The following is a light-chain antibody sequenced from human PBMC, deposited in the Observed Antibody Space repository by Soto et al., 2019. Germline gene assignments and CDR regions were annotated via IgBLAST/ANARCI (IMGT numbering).Light chain of an antibody. J-gene: IGLJ1*01. V-gene: IGLV2-8*01. Sequence: QSALTQPPSASGSPGQSVTISCTGTSSDVGAYNYVSWYQQHPGKAPKLMIYEVSERPSGVPDRFSGSKSGHTASLTVSGLQAEDEADYYCSSSAGSNKDVFGTGTKVTVL. CDR2: EVS. CDR1: SSDVGAYNY. CDR3: SSSAGSNKDV.